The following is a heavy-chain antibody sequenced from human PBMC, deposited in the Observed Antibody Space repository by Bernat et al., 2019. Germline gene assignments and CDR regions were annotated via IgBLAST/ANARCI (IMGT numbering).Heavy chain of an antibody. CDR2: IYYSGST. J-gene: IGHJ4*02. D-gene: IGHD3-16*02. CDR1: GGSISSYY. V-gene: IGHV4-59*01. Sequence: QLQLQESGPGLVKPSETLSLTCTVSGGSISSYYWSWIRQPPGKGLEWIGYIYYSGSTNYNPSLKSRVTISVDTSKNQFSLKLSSVTAADTAVYYCAREGETYYDYVWGSYRYTVFDYWGQGTLVTVSS. CDR3: AREGETYYDYVWGSYRYTVFDY.